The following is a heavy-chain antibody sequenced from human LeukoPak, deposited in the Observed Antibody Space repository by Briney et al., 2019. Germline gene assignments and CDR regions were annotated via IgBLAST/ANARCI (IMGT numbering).Heavy chain of an antibody. CDR3: ATAYDYGDYYYGMDV. Sequence: GGSLRLSCAASGFTSSSYAMHWVRRAPGKGLEWVAVISYDGSNKYYADSVKGRFTISRDNSKNTLYLQMNSLRAEDTAVYYCATAYDYGDYYYGMDVWGQGTTVTVSS. D-gene: IGHD4-17*01. CDR2: ISYDGSNK. V-gene: IGHV3-30-3*01. J-gene: IGHJ6*02. CDR1: GFTSSSYA.